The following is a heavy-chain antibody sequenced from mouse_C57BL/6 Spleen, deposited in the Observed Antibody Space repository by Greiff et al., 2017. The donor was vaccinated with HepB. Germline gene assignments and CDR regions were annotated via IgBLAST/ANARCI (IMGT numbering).Heavy chain of an antibody. CDR3: ASLLYYGSSYGAMDY. CDR1: GYSITSGYY. CDR2: ISYDGSN. J-gene: IGHJ4*01. D-gene: IGHD1-1*01. V-gene: IGHV3-6*01. Sequence: DVQLQESGPGLVKPSQSLSLTCSVTGYSITSGYYWNWIRQFPGTKLEWMGYISYDGSNNYNPSLNNRISITRATSKNQFFLKLNSVTTEETATYYWASLLYYGSSYGAMDYWGQGTSVTVSA.